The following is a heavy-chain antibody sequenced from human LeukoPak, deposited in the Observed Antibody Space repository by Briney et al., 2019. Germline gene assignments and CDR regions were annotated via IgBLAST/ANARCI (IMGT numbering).Heavy chain of an antibody. CDR1: GFTFSSYA. CDR3: AKSKVPAAITTSYFQH. Sequence: PGGSLRLSCAASGFTFSSYAMSWVRQAPGKGLEWVSAISGSGGSTYYADSVKGRFTISRDNSKNTLYLQMNSLRAEDTAVYYCAKSKVPAAITTSYFQHWGQGTLVTVSS. D-gene: IGHD2-2*02. CDR2: ISGSGGST. V-gene: IGHV3-23*01. J-gene: IGHJ1*01.